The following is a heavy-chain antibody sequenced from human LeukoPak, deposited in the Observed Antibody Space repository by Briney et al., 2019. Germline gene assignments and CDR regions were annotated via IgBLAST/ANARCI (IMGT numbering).Heavy chain of an antibody. Sequence: YPSETLSLTCIVSGYSISSDYFWGLVRQPPGKGLEWIGSIFHSGSVYYNPSLKSRVTISVDPSKNRFSLKLSSVTAADTAVYYCACLTTADAFDIWGQGTMVTVSS. J-gene: IGHJ3*02. V-gene: IGHV4-38-2*02. CDR2: IFHSGSV. CDR1: GYSISSDYF. CDR3: ACLTTADAFDI. D-gene: IGHD3-22*01.